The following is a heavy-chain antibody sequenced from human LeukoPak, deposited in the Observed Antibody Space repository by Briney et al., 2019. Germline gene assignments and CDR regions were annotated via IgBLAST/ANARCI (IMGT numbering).Heavy chain of an antibody. Sequence: GSSVKVSCKASGGTFSSYAISWVRQAPGQGLEWMGGIIPIFGTANYAQKFQGRVTITTGESTSTAYMELSSLRSEDTAVYYCARSRDTAMVISPALSYWGQGTLVTVSS. CDR1: GGTFSSYA. D-gene: IGHD5-18*01. CDR2: IIPIFGTA. CDR3: ARSRDTAMVISPALSY. J-gene: IGHJ4*02. V-gene: IGHV1-69*05.